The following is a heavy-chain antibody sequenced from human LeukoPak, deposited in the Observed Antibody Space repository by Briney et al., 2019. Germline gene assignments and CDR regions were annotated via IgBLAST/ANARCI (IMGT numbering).Heavy chain of an antibody. CDR2: IGRYGVTT. V-gene: IGHV3-48*03. CDR3: ARGFSYSSSSGPFDY. Sequence: PGGSLRLSCAASGFTLSTYEMNWVRQAPGKGLEWVAYIGRYGVTTYYADSVKGRFTISRDNAKNSLYLQMNSLRAEDTAVYYCARGFSYSSSSGPFDYWGQGTLVTVSS. D-gene: IGHD6-6*01. J-gene: IGHJ4*02. CDR1: GFTLSTYE.